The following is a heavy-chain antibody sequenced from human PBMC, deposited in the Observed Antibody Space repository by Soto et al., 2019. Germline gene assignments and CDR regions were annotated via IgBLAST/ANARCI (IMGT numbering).Heavy chain of an antibody. CDR1: GYTFTSYA. CDR2: INAGNGNT. J-gene: IGHJ4*02. CDR3: ARRVDIVATTQTAYFDY. V-gene: IGHV1-3*01. D-gene: IGHD5-12*01. Sequence: QVQLVQSGAEVKKPGASVKVSCKASGYTFTSYAMHWVRQAPGQRLEWMGWINAGNGNTKYSQKFQGRVTITRDTSASTAYMELSSLRSKDTAVYYCARRVDIVATTQTAYFDYWGQGTLVTVSS.